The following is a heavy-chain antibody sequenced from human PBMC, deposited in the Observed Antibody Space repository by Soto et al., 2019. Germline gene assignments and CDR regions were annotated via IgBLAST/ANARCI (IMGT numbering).Heavy chain of an antibody. D-gene: IGHD5-18*01. Sequence: GGSLRLSCAASGFTFSNAWMSWVRQAPGKGLEWVGRIKSKTDGGTTDYAAPVKGRFTISRDDSKNTLYLQMNSLKTEDTAVYYCTTVLNVDTAMVTGYYFDYWGQGTLVTVSS. J-gene: IGHJ4*02. CDR3: TTVLNVDTAMVTGYYFDY. CDR2: IKSKTDGGTT. V-gene: IGHV3-15*01. CDR1: GFTFSNAW.